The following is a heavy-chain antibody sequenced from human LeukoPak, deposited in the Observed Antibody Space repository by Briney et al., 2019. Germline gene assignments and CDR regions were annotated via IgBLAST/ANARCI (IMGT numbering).Heavy chain of an antibody. J-gene: IGHJ4*02. CDR2: IKPDGKEK. V-gene: IGHV3-7*05. CDR1: GFTFSNFW. Sequence: GGSLRVSCAASGFTFSNFWMNWVRQGPGKGLESVATIKPDGKEKYHVDSVKGRFTISRDNAKNLVRLQMSGLRVEDTAVYYCARGYFQTTGVLDYWGQGILVTVSS. CDR3: ARGYFQTTGVLDY. D-gene: IGHD2/OR15-2a*01.